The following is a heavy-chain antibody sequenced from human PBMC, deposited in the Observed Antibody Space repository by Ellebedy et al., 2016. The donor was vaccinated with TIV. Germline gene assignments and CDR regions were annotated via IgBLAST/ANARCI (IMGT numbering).Heavy chain of an antibody. CDR2: IYTSGST. CDR3: ADILASAKGN. Sequence: GESLKISXAASGFIVSSRYISWVRQAPGKGLEWVSVIYTSGSTSYADSVKGRFTISRDNSKNIVYLQMNSLRAEDTATYYCADILASAKGNWGQGTLVTVSS. J-gene: IGHJ4*02. CDR1: GFIVSSRY. V-gene: IGHV3-53*01. D-gene: IGHD6-25*01.